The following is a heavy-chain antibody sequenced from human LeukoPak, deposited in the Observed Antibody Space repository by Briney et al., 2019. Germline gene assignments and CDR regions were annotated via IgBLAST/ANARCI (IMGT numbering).Heavy chain of an antibody. CDR3: VKTGSGWYGDY. D-gene: IGHD6-13*01. CDR1: GFSFSAYA. CDR2: IRYDGINK. V-gene: IGHV3-30*02. J-gene: IGHJ4*02. Sequence: PGGSLRLSCAAPGFSFSAYAMYWVRQAPGKGPEWVALIRYDGINKYYGDSVKGRFTISRDNSKNMLYLQMNSLRAEDTAVYYCVKTGSGWYGDYWGQGARVTVSS.